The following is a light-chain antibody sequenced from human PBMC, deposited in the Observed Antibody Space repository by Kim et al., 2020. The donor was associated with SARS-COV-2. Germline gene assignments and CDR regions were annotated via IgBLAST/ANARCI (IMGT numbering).Light chain of an antibody. J-gene: IGLJ2*01. V-gene: IGLV2-14*03. Sequence: QSALTQPASVSGSPGQSITISCTGTSCDVGDYGYVSWYQQHPGKTPKLMIYNVSNRPSGVSNRFSGSKSGNTASLTISGFQAEDEADYYCSSYTTTSTPYVVFGGGTQLTVL. CDR3: SSYTTTSTPYVV. CDR2: NVS. CDR1: SCDVGDYGY.